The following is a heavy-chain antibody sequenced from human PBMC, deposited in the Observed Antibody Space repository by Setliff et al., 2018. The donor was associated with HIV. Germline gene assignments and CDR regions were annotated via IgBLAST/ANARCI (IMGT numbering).Heavy chain of an antibody. CDR3: ARGRGSSSSWPIDY. D-gene: IGHD6-13*01. CDR1: GGSISSYY. CDR2: IYTSGST. J-gene: IGHJ4*02. V-gene: IGHV4-4*09. Sequence: LSLTCTVSGGSISSYYWSWIRQPPGKGLEWIGYIYTSGSTNYNPSLKSRVTISVDTSKNQFSLKLSSVTAADTAVYYCARGRGSSSSWPIDYWGQGTLVTVSS.